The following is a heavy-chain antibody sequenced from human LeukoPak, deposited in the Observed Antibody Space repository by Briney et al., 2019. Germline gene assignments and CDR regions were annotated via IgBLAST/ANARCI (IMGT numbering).Heavy chain of an antibody. CDR2: IYPGDSDT. V-gene: IGHV5-51*01. Sequence: GESLKISCKSSGYSFTSYWIGWVRQMPGKGLEWMGIIYPGDSDTRYSPSFQGQVTISADKSISTAYLQWSSLKASDTAMYYCASIKAGYCSGGSCLLWGQGTLVTVSS. J-gene: IGHJ4*02. D-gene: IGHD2-15*01. CDR3: ASIKAGYCSGGSCLL. CDR1: GYSFTSYW.